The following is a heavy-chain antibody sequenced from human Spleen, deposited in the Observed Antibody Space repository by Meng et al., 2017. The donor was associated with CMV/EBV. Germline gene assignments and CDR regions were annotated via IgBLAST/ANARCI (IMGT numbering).Heavy chain of an antibody. Sequence: GGSLRLSCVASGFTFSGFAMSWVRQAPGKGLEWVSVIYSGDSNTYYADSVKGRFNISRDNSKNMVYLHMNSLRADDTARYYCARLGSYTYYYYGMDVWGQGTTVTVSS. V-gene: IGHV3-23*03. CDR3: ARLGSYTYYYYGMDV. CDR1: GFTFSGFA. J-gene: IGHJ6*02. CDR2: IYSGDSNT. D-gene: IGHD1-26*01.